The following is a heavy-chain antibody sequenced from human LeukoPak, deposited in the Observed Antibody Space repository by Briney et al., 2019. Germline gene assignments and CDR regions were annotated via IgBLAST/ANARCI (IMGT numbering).Heavy chain of an antibody. Sequence: PSETLSLTCTVSGGSISSYYWSWIRQPPGKGLEWIGYIYYSGSTNYTPSLESRVTISVDTSKNQFSLKLSSVTAADTAVYYCARTNCSGGSCYSDYWGQGTLVTVSS. CDR2: IYYSGST. V-gene: IGHV4-59*01. CDR3: ARTNCSGGSCYSDY. D-gene: IGHD2-15*01. CDR1: GGSISSYY. J-gene: IGHJ4*02.